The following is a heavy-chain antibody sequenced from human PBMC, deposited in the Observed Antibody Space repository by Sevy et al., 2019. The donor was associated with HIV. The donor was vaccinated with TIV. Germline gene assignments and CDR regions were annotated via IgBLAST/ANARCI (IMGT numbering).Heavy chain of an antibody. V-gene: IGHV3-53*01. D-gene: IGHD3-22*01. Sequence: GGSLRLSCAASGFTVSRNSMSWVRQAPGKGLEWVSVFYSNGATYYADSVKGRFTISRDSSKNKLYLQMNSLRAEDTAVYYCARVPGLDFYYYMDVWGKGTTVTVSS. CDR2: FYSNGAT. CDR3: ARVPGLDFYYYMDV. CDR1: GFTVSRNS. J-gene: IGHJ6*03.